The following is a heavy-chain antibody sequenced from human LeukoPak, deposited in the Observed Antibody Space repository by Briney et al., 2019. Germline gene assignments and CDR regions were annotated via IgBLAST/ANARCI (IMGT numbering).Heavy chain of an antibody. D-gene: IGHD1-26*01. CDR3: ARDPYSGSYGPYYYYYMDV. CDR1: GFIVSTNY. J-gene: IGHJ6*03. Sequence: GGSLRLSCAASGFIVSTNYMSWVRQAPGKGLEWVSVIYDDGSAYYADSVKGRFTISRDNAKNSLYLQMDSLRVEDTAVYYCARDPYSGSYGPYYYYYMDVWGKGTTVTISS. V-gene: IGHV3-53*01. CDR2: IYDDGSA.